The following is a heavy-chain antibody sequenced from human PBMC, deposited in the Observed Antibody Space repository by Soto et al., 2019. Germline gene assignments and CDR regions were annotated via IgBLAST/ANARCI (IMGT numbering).Heavy chain of an antibody. D-gene: IGHD4-17*01. CDR1: GGSFSGYY. V-gene: IGHV4-34*01. CDR2: INHSGST. J-gene: IGHJ4*02. CDR3: ARGLRFYGDYVY. Sequence: SETLSLTCAVYGGSFSGYYWSWIRQPPGKGLEWIGEINHSGSTNYNPSLKSRVTISVDTSKNQFSLKLSSVTAADTAVYYCARGLRFYGDYVYWGQGTLVTVSS.